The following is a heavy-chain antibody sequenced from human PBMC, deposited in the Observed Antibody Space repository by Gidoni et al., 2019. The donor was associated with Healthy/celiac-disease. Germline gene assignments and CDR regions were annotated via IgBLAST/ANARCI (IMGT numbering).Heavy chain of an antibody. D-gene: IGHD6-13*01. Sequence: QVQLQQWGAGLLKPSETLSLTCAVYAGSFRGYYWSWIRQPPGKGLEWIGKINHSGSTNYNPSLKSRVTISVDTSKNQFSLKLSSVTAADTAVYYCAREPVVAAAGTRAFDIWGQGTMVTVSS. J-gene: IGHJ3*02. CDR2: INHSGST. V-gene: IGHV4-34*01. CDR1: AGSFRGYY. CDR3: AREPVVAAAGTRAFDI.